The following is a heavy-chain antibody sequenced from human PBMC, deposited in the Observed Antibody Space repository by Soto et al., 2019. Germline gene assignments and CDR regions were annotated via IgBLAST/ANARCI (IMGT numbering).Heavy chain of an antibody. Sequence: ASETLSLTCTVSGGSISSSSYYWGWIRQPPGKGLEWIGSIYYSGSTYYNPSLKSRVTISVDTSKNQFSLKLSSVTAADTAVYYCARQVSSRNYESGGDFDYWGQGTLVTVSS. D-gene: IGHD6-13*01. CDR3: ARQVSSRNYESGGDFDY. CDR2: IYYSGST. V-gene: IGHV4-39*01. J-gene: IGHJ4*02. CDR1: GGSISSSSYY.